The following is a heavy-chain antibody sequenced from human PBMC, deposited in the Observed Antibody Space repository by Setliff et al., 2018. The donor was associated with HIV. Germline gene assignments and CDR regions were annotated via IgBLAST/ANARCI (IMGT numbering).Heavy chain of an antibody. J-gene: IGHJ3*01. V-gene: IGHV1-69*05. CDR2: MMTIFSTT. Sequence: GASVKVSCKSSAGSFSIFAINWVRQAPGQGLEWMGGMMTIFSTTNYARKFQGRVTITTDESTGTAYMELSNLRSEDTAVYYCATEGAGGSYQRASALDVWGQGTMVTVS. CDR1: AGSFSIFA. CDR3: ATEGAGGSYQRASALDV. D-gene: IGHD1-26*01.